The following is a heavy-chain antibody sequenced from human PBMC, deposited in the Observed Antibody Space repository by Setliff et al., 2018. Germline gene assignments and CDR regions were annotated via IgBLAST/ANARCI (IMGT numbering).Heavy chain of an antibody. V-gene: IGHV1-18*01. CDR2: ISGSTDNT. D-gene: IGHD6-19*01. CDR1: GYTSINYG. Sequence: GASVKVSCKASGYTSINYGISWVRQAPGQGLEWMGWISGSTDNTNYAQKFRGRVTLTKDTSTSTAYMELRSLRSDDTAVYYCVRSSAPQVVLAADFDFWGQGTPVTVSS. J-gene: IGHJ4*02. CDR3: VRSSAPQVVLAADFDF.